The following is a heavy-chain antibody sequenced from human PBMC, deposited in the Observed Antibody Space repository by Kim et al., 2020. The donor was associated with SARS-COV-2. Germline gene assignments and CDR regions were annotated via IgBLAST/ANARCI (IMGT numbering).Heavy chain of an antibody. Sequence: GGSLRLSCTASGFTFGDYAMSWFRQAPGKGLEWVGFIRSKAYGGTTEYAASVKGRFTISRDDSKSIAYLQMNSLKTEDTAVYYCTRVVGGPTYSSGWPDYWGQGTLVTVSS. CDR2: IRSKAYGGTT. J-gene: IGHJ4*02. CDR3: TRVVGGPTYSSGWPDY. D-gene: IGHD6-19*01. CDR1: GFTFGDYA. V-gene: IGHV3-49*03.